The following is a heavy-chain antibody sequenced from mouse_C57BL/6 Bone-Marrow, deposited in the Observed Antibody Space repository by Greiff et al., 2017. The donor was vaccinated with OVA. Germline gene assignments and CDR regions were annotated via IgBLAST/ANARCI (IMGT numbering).Heavy chain of an antibody. CDR3: ANDYYGSSYWYFDV. D-gene: IGHD1-1*01. CDR2: IDPSDSYT. Sequence: QVQLQQPGAELVMPGASVKLSCKASGYTFTSYWMHWVKQRPGQGLEWIGEIDPSDSYTNYNQKFKGKSTLTVDKFSSTAYMQLSSLTSEDSAVYYCANDYYGSSYWYFDVWGTGTTVTVSS. CDR1: GYTFTSYW. V-gene: IGHV1-69*01. J-gene: IGHJ1*03.